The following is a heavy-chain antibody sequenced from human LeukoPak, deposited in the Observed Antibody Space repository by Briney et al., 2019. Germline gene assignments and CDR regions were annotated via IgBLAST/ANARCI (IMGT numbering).Heavy chain of an antibody. J-gene: IGHJ6*02. D-gene: IGHD5-12*01. V-gene: IGHV1-8*01. CDR1: GYTFTSYD. Sequence: ASVKVSCKASGYTFTSYDINWVRQATGQGLEWMGWMNPNSGNTGYAQKFQGRVTMTRNTSISTAYMELSSLRSDDTAVYYCARGLAVATITNYYYYGMDVWGQGTTVTVSS. CDR3: ARGLAVATITNYYYYGMDV. CDR2: MNPNSGNT.